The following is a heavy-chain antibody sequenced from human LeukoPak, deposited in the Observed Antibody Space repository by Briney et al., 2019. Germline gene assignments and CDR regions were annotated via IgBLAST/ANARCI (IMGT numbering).Heavy chain of an antibody. J-gene: IGHJ4*02. CDR2: IIPILGIA. Sequence: SVKVSCKASGGTFSSYAISWVRQAPGQGLEWMGRIIPILGIANYAQKFQGRVTITADKSTSTAYMELSSLRSEDTAVYYCATRLYSSSGAVDYWGQGTLVTVSS. CDR1: GGTFSSYA. D-gene: IGHD6-6*01. CDR3: ATRLYSSSGAVDY. V-gene: IGHV1-69*04.